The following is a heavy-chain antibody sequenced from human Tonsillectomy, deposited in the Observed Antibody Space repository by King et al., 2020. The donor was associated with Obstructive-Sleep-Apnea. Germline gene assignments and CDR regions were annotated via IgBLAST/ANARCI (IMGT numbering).Heavy chain of an antibody. Sequence: QLVQSGGGLVQPGRSLRLSCTISGFFTAEHAIHWVRQAPGEGLEWGSGIHWDTGDVGYADSVKGRFTISKDNAKNSLYLQMNSLRSEDTAFYYCVKDMRPGGADVWGQGTTVTVSS. V-gene: IGHV3-9*02. J-gene: IGHJ6*02. CDR1: GFFTAEHA. CDR2: IHWDTGDV. D-gene: IGHD1-14*01. CDR3: VKDMRPGGADV.